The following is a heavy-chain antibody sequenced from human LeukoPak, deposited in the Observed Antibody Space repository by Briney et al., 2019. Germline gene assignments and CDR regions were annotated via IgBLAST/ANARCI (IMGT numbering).Heavy chain of an antibody. CDR3: ARVRWFGGEYDY. CDR1: GFTFSSYE. D-gene: IGHD3-10*01. CDR2: ISSSGSTI. J-gene: IGHJ4*02. V-gene: IGHV3-48*03. Sequence: GGSLRLSCAASGFTFSSYEMNWVRQAPGKGLEGVSYISSSGSTIYYADSVKGRFTISRDNAKNSLYLQMNSLRAEDTAVYYCARVRWFGGEYDYWGQGTLVTVSS.